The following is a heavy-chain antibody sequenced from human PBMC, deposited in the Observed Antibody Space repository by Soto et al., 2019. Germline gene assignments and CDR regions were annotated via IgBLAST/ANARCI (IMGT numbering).Heavy chain of an antibody. CDR1: GFTFSSYA. CDR2: ISYDGSNK. V-gene: IGHV3-30-3*01. CDR3: ARGEGSYGVKNYYYGMDV. D-gene: IGHD4-17*01. Sequence: GGFLRLSCAASGFTFSSYAMHWVRQAPGKGLEWVAVISYDGSNKYYADSVKGRFTISRDNSKNTLYLQMNSLRAEDTAVYYCARGEGSYGVKNYYYGMDVWGQGTTVTVSS. J-gene: IGHJ6*02.